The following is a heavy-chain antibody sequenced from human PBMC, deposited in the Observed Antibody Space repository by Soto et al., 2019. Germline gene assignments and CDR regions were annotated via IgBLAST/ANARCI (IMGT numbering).Heavy chain of an antibody. D-gene: IGHD2-8*01. J-gene: IGHJ6*02. CDR1: GYTFTRYG. CDR2: ISGYNGDT. Sequence: QGQLVQSGGEVKKPGASVKVSCKASGYTFTRYGISWVRQAPGQGLEWMGWISGYNGDTKYAQKFQGRVTMTLDTSTTTAYMELRSLTSDDRAVYYCAKNGQPPYYYYGMDVWGQGTTVTVSS. CDR3: AKNGQPPYYYYGMDV. V-gene: IGHV1-18*01.